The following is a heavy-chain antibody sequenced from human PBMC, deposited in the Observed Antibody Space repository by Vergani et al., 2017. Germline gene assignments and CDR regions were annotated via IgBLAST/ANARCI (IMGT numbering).Heavy chain of an antibody. CDR1: GGSISSYY. D-gene: IGHD5-12*01. Sequence: QVQLQESGPGLVKPSETLSLTCTVSGGSISSYYWSWIRQPPGKRLEWIGYIYYSGSTNYNPSLKSRVTISVDTSKNQFSLKLSSVTAADTAVYYCARGDSGFDTPFDYWGQGTLVTVSS. J-gene: IGHJ4*02. CDR2: IYYSGST. V-gene: IGHV4-59*01. CDR3: ARGDSGFDTPFDY.